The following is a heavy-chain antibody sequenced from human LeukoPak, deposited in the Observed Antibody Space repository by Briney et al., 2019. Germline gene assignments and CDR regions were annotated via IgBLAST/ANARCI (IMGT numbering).Heavy chain of an antibody. Sequence: PGGSLRLSCAASAFTFSRYSMHWVRQAPGKGLEWVAVTSYDGRNKYYADSVKGRFTISRDNAKNSLYLQMNSLRAEDTAVYYCAELGITMIGGVWGKGTTVTISS. V-gene: IGHV3-30*04. J-gene: IGHJ6*04. CDR2: TSYDGRNK. CDR1: AFTFSRYS. CDR3: AELGITMIGGV. D-gene: IGHD3-10*02.